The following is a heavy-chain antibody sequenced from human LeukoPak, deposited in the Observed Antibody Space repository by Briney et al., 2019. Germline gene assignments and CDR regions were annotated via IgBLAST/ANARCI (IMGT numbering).Heavy chain of an antibody. CDR3: ARGRRSWPFDY. CDR2: IYTSGNT. V-gene: IGHV4-61*02. CDR1: GGSISSGSYY. J-gene: IGHJ4*02. Sequence: SETLSLTCTVSGGSISSGSYYWSWIRQPAGKGLEWIGRIYTSGNTNYNPSLKSRVTISLDTSKNQFSLKLSSVTAADTAAYYCARGRRSWPFDYWGQGTLVTVSS. D-gene: IGHD6-13*01.